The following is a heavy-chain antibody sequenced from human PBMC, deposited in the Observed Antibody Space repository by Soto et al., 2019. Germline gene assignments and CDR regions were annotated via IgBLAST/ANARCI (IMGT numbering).Heavy chain of an antibody. CDR3: ARVEAPFAESLH. V-gene: IGHV1-18*01. CDR2: ISPDDGNT. Sequence: ASVKVSCKTSGYTFNSYTIAWVRQAPGQGLEWLGWISPDDGNTEYEQKFQGRVTMTADTLTNNAYLELRSLKSDDTAIYYCARVEAPFAESLHWGQGTPVTVS. D-gene: IGHD3-10*01. J-gene: IGHJ4*02. CDR1: GYTFNSYT.